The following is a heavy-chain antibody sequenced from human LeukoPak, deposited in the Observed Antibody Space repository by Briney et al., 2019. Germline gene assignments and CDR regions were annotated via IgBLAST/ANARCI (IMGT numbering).Heavy chain of an antibody. CDR3: ARGGDFWSGSAYYMDV. V-gene: IGHV4-59*01. J-gene: IGHJ6*03. CDR1: GGSISSYY. D-gene: IGHD3-3*01. CDR2: IYYSGST. Sequence: SETLSLTCTVSGGSISSYYWSWIRQPPGKGLEWIGYIYYSGSTNYNPSLKSRVTISVDTSKNQFSLKLSSVTAADTAVYYCARGGDFWSGSAYYMDVWGKGTTVTVSS.